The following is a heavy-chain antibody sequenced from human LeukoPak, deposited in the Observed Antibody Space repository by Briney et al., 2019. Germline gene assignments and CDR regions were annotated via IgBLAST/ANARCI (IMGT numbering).Heavy chain of an antibody. Sequence: GGSLRLSCAAAGFTFSSYAMSWVRQAPGKGLEWVSAISGSGGSTYYADSVKGRFTISRDNSKNTLYLQMNSLRAEDTAVYYCAKDPTFLWNDKRELLEAWGQGALVSVSA. CDR2: ISGSGGST. CDR3: AKDPTFLWNDKRELLEA. V-gene: IGHV3-23*01. CDR1: GFTFSSYA. D-gene: IGHD1-1*01. J-gene: IGHJ4*02.